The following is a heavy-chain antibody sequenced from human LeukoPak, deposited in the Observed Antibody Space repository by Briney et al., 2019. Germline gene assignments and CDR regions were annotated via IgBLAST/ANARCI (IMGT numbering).Heavy chain of an antibody. J-gene: IGHJ5*02. D-gene: IGHD6-19*01. CDR3: ARGVYSSGWYRSIWFDP. Sequence: GGSLRLSCAASGFTVSSNYMSWVRQAPGKGLEWVSVIYSGGSTYYSDSVKGRFTISRDNSKNTMYLQMNSLGAEDTAVYYCARGVYSSGWYRSIWFDPWGQGTLVTVSS. V-gene: IGHV3-53*01. CDR1: GFTVSSNY. CDR2: IYSGGST.